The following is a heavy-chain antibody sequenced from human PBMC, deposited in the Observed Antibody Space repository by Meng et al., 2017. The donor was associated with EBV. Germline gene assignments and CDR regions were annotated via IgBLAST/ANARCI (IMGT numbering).Heavy chain of an antibody. J-gene: IGHJ4*02. D-gene: IGHD2-21*01. V-gene: IGHV1-3*01. Sequence: QVQLGQSGAGVKKPGASVKVSCKASGYAFTSYILHWVRQAPGQRLEWMGWINVGVGYTKYSQKFQGRVTISSDTSATTGYMELSSLGSEDTAVYYCVRGPPVGVPGPGDYWGQGTLVTVSS. CDR3: VRGPPVGVPGPGDY. CDR1: GYAFTSYI. CDR2: INVGVGYT.